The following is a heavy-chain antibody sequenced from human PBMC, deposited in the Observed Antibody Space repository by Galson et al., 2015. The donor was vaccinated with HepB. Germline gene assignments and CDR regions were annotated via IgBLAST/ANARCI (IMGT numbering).Heavy chain of an antibody. CDR1: GFTFSSYG. J-gene: IGHJ4*02. D-gene: IGHD3-22*01. CDR3: AKDFPTYDSSGYSQSNFDY. Sequence: SLRLSCAASGFTFSSYGMHWVRQAPGKGLEWVAVISYDGGNKYYADSVKGRFTISRDNSKNTLYLQMNSLRAEDTAVYYCAKDFPTYDSSGYSQSNFDYWGQGTLVTVSS. V-gene: IGHV3-30*18. CDR2: ISYDGGNK.